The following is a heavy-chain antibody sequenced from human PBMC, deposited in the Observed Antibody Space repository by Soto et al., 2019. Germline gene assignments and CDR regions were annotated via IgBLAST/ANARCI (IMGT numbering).Heavy chain of an antibody. V-gene: IGHV4-59*08. Sequence: SETLSLTCTVSGGSISSYYWSWIRQPPGKGLEWIGYIYYSGSTNYNPSLKSRVTISVDTSKNQFSLKLSSVTAADTAVYYCAGTMVRENYYFDYWGQGTLVTVSS. D-gene: IGHD3-10*01. J-gene: IGHJ4*02. CDR3: AGTMVRENYYFDY. CDR2: IYYSGST. CDR1: GGSISSYY.